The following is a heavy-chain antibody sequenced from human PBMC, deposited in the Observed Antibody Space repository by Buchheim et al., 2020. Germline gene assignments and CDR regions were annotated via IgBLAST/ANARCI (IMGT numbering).Heavy chain of an antibody. CDR1: GFTLSGFA. CDR2: IRSKPNNYAT. CDR3: IPVDTS. D-gene: IGHD2/OR15-2a*01. J-gene: IGHJ4*02. V-gene: IGHV3-73*01. Sequence: EVQLVQSGGGLVQPGESLRLSCEASGFTLSGFAVHWVRQGPGKGLEWIGRIRSKPNNYATTYAPSVSGRFTMSRDDLKNTAFLQIYSLKTEDTAIYYFIPVDTSWGQGTL.